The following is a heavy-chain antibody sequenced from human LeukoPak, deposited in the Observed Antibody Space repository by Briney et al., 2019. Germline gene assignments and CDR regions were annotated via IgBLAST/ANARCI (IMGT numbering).Heavy chain of an antibody. D-gene: IGHD6-19*01. CDR2: INPNSGGT. CDR1: GYTFTGYY. J-gene: IGHJ5*02. CDR3: ATIAVAGYWFDP. Sequence: ASVKVSCKASGYTFTGYYMHWVRQAPGQGLEWMGWINPNSGGTNYAQKFQGRVTMTRDTSISTAYMELSRLRSDDTAVYYCATIAVAGYWFDPWGQGTLVTVSS. V-gene: IGHV1-2*02.